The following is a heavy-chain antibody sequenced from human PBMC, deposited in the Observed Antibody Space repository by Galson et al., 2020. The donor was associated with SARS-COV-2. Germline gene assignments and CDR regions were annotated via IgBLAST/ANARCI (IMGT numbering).Heavy chain of an antibody. CDR3: ARTEVTTMMFFEL. CDR2: MSSDVSNQ. V-gene: IGHV3-30*04. J-gene: IGHJ2*01. D-gene: IGHD5-12*01. CDR1: GFTFNNYL. Sequence: GGSLRLSCAASGFTFNNYLMHWVRQAPGKGLEWVAVMSSDVSNQYYADSVKGRFTISRDNSKNSLDLQMNSLRAEDTAMYYCARTEVTTMMFFELWGRGTLVTVSS.